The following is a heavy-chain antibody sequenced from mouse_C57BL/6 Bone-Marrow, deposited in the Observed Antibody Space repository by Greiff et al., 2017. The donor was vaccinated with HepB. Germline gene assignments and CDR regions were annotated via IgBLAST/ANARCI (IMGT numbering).Heavy chain of an antibody. CDR1: GYAFSSSW. CDR3: ARDYGSSYGYWYFDV. CDR2: IYPGDGDT. J-gene: IGHJ1*03. D-gene: IGHD1-1*01. V-gene: IGHV1-82*01. Sequence: QVQLQQSGPELVKPGASVKISCQASGYAFSSSWMNWVKQRPGKGLEWIGRIYPGDGDTNYNGKFKGKATLTADKSSSTAYMQLSSLTSEDSAIYYCARDYGSSYGYWYFDVWGTGTTVTVSS.